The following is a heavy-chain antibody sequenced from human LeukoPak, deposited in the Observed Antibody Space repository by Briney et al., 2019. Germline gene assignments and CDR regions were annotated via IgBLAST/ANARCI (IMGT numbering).Heavy chain of an antibody. CDR2: INPSGGST. D-gene: IGHD3-22*01. CDR3: AREYDSSGSSPGWYYGMDV. J-gene: IGHJ6*02. Sequence: GASVTVSFTASGYTFTIYYMHWVRQAPGQGLEWMGIINPSGGSTSYAQKFQGRVTMTRDTSTSTVYMELSSLRSEDTAVYYCAREYDSSGSSPGWYYGMDVWGQGTTVTVSS. CDR1: GYTFTIYY. V-gene: IGHV1-46*01.